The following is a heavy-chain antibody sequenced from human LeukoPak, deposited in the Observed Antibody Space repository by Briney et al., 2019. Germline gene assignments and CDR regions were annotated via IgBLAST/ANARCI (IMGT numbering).Heavy chain of an antibody. CDR3: ARDLNVWGAFDI. D-gene: IGHD7-27*01. V-gene: IGHV3-11*01. J-gene: IGHJ3*02. CDR1: GFTFSDYY. Sequence: GGSLRLSCAASGFTFSDYYMSWIRQAPGKGLEWISYISSSGNTIYYADSVRGRFTISRDNAKNSLYLQMNSLRAEDTAVYYCARDLNVWGAFDIWGQGTMVTVSS. CDR2: ISSSGNTI.